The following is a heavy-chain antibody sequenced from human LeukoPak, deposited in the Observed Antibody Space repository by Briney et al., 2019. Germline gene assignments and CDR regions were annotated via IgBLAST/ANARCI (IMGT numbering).Heavy chain of an antibody. D-gene: IGHD2-15*01. J-gene: IGHJ1*01. Sequence: GGSLRLSCAASGFSFSGNHMNWVRQAPGKGLEWVSYISSNSRDIYYADSVVGRFTISGDNIENTLYLQMNSLRAEDTAIYYCARDKCSGGTCYGYFQHWGQGTLVTVSS. CDR1: GFSFSGNH. CDR2: ISSNSRDI. CDR3: ARDKCSGGTCYGYFQH. V-gene: IGHV3-48*01.